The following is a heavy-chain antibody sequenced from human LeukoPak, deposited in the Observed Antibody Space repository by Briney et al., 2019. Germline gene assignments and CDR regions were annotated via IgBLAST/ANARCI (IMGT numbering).Heavy chain of an antibody. CDR2: TYYSGST. V-gene: IGHV4-39*01. Sequence: PSETLSLTCTVSGGSISSSSYYWGWIRQPPGKGLEWIGSTYYSGSTYYNPSLKSRVTISVDTSKNQFSLKLSSVTAADTAVYYCASFPGEQQLNYWGQGTLVTVSS. J-gene: IGHJ4*02. CDR3: ASFPGEQQLNY. D-gene: IGHD6-13*01. CDR1: GGSISSSSYY.